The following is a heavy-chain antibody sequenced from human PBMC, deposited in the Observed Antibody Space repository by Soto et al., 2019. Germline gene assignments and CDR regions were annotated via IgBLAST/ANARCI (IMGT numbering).Heavy chain of an antibody. D-gene: IGHD3-9*01. J-gene: IGHJ5*02. CDR3: ARERLRHSFDP. Sequence: QVQLVESGGGVVQPGRSLRLSCAASGFTFSNYAMHWVRQPPGQGLEWVAVVWSDGNNKYYADSVKGRFTISRDNSKNTLYLQMNSLRVEDTAVSYCARERLRHSFDPWGQGTPVTVSS. V-gene: IGHV3-33*01. CDR1: GFTFSNYA. CDR2: VWSDGNNK.